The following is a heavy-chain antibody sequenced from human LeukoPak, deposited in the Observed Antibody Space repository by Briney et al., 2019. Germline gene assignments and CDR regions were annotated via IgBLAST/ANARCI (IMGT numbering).Heavy chain of an antibody. J-gene: IGHJ4*02. D-gene: IGHD6-13*01. CDR1: GYTFSSYG. V-gene: IGHV1-18*01. CDR2: ITSYNGNT. Sequence: ASVKVSCKASGYTFSSYGISWVRQAPGQGLEWMGWITSYNGNTKYAQQLQGRVTMTTDTSTGTAYMKLRSLRSDDTAVYYCARAGAAAGTPFDYWGQGTLVTVSS. CDR3: ARAGAAAGTPFDY.